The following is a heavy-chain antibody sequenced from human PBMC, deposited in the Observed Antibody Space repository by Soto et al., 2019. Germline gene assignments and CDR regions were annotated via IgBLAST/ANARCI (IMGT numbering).Heavy chain of an antibody. Sequence: QVQLVQSGAEVKKPGSSVKVSCKASGGTFSSYAISWVRQAPGQGLEWMGGIIPIGATANYAQKFQGRVTITADESTSTAYMGLGSLRSEDTAVYYCARDLLGFGYTYADVWGQGTTVTVSS. CDR1: GGTFSSYA. CDR2: IIPIGATA. D-gene: IGHD3-10*01. J-gene: IGHJ6*02. V-gene: IGHV1-69*12. CDR3: ARDLLGFGYTYADV.